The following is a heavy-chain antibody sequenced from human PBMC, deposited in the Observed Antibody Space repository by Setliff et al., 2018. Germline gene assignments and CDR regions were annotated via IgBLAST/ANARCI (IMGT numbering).Heavy chain of an antibody. CDR1: GGSISSPNW. CDR2: IYHSGST. CDR3: ARDQSGELLILGAFDI. D-gene: IGHD1-26*01. Sequence: SETLSLTCAVSGGSISSPNWWNWVRQPPGKGLEWIGEIYHSGSTYYNPSLKSRVTISVDTSKNQFSLKLSSVTAADTAVYYCARDQSGELLILGAFDIWGQGTMVTVSS. V-gene: IGHV4-4*02. J-gene: IGHJ3*02.